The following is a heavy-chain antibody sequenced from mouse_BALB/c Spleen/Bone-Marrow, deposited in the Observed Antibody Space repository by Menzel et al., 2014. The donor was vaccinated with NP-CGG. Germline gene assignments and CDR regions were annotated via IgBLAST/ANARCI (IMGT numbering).Heavy chain of an antibody. V-gene: IGHV5-6*01. Sequence: EVQGVESGGDLVKPGGSLKLSCAASGFTFSSYGMSWVRQTPDKRLEWVATISSGGSYTYYPDSVKGRFTISRDNAKNTLYLQMSSLKSEDTAMYYCARQRGYAYAMDYWGQGTSVTVSS. CDR2: ISSGGSYT. D-gene: IGHD2-2*01. J-gene: IGHJ4*01. CDR1: GFTFSSYG. CDR3: ARQRGYAYAMDY.